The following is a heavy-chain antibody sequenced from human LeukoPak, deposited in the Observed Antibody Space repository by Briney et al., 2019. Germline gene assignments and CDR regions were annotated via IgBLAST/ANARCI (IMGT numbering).Heavy chain of an antibody. CDR2: ISWNSGSI. V-gene: IGHV3-9*03. J-gene: IGHJ3*02. CDR3: AKGLYYYDSSGYPEGAFDI. D-gene: IGHD3-22*01. CDR1: GFTFDDYA. Sequence: PGRSLRLSCAASGFTFDDYAMHWVRQAPGKGLEWVSGISWNSGSIGYADSVKGRFTISRGNAKNSLYLQMNSLRAEDMALYYCAKGLYYYDSSGYPEGAFDIWGQGTMVTVSS.